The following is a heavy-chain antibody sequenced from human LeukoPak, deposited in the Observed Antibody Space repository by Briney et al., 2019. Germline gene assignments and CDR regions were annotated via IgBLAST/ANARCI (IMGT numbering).Heavy chain of an antibody. Sequence: GASVKVSCKASGGTFSSYAISWVRQAPGQGLEWMGGIIPIFGTANYAQKFQGRVTITADESTSTAYMELSSLRSEDTAVYYCARGTLYSGWSYYFDYWGQGSQVTVSS. J-gene: IGHJ4*02. V-gene: IGHV1-69*13. CDR2: IIPIFGTA. CDR3: ARGTLYSGWSYYFDY. CDR1: GGTFSSYA. D-gene: IGHD6-19*01.